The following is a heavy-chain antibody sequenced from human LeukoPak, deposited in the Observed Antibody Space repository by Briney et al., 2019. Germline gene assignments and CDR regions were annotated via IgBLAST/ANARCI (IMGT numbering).Heavy chain of an antibody. V-gene: IGHV3-43*02. D-gene: IGHD6-19*01. Sequence: GGSLRLSCAAPGFMFHDYAIHWVRQAPGKGLEWVSLISGDGGSTFYADSVKGRFTISRDNSKNSLYLQMNSLGSDDTALYYCARESESSGWYDYWGQGTLVTVSS. CDR2: ISGDGGST. CDR3: ARESESSGWYDY. CDR1: GFMFHDYA. J-gene: IGHJ4*02.